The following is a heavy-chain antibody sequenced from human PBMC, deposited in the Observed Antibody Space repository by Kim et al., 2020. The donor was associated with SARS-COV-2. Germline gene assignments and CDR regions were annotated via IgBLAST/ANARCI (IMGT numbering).Heavy chain of an antibody. CDR2: IYSGDGT. V-gene: IGHV3-53*01. Sequence: GGSLRLSCAAPGFNVSSNDMSWVRQAPGKGLEWVSLIYSGDGTKYADSVKGRFTISRDTSENTLYLQMSRLRLEDTAVYYCAKPSFSSGGSSSSSYW. CDR1: GFNVSSND. D-gene: IGHD3-22*01. CDR3: AKPSFSSGGSSSSSYW. J-gene: IGHJ2*01.